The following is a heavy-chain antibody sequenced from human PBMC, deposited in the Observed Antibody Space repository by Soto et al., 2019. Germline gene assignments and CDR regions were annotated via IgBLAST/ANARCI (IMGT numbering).Heavy chain of an antibody. Sequence: QVQLVQSGAEVKKPGASVKVSCKASGYTFTSYAMHWVRQAPGQRLEWMGWINAGNGNTKYSQKFQGRVTITRDTAASTAYMELSSLRSDDTPVYYCARGFPGCHADWFARWGQGTLVTVSS. CDR1: GYTFTSYA. CDR2: INAGNGNT. V-gene: IGHV1-3*01. J-gene: IGHJ5*02. D-gene: IGHD3-9*01. CDR3: ARGFPGCHADWFAR.